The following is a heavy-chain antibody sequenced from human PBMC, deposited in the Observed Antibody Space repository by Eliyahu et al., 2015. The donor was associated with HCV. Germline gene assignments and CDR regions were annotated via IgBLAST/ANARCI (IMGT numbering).Heavy chain of an antibody. D-gene: IGHD3-10*01. Sequence: QVTLRESGPALVKPTQTLTLTCTFSGFSLSTRGMCVSWIRQPPGKALEWLARIDWDDDKYYSTSXKTRLTISKDTSKNQVVLTMTNMDPVDTATYYCALGMAVRGPTPDAFDIWGQGTMVTVSS. J-gene: IGHJ3*02. CDR1: GFSLSTRGMC. V-gene: IGHV2-70*15. CDR3: ALGMAVRGPTPDAFDI. CDR2: IDWDDDK.